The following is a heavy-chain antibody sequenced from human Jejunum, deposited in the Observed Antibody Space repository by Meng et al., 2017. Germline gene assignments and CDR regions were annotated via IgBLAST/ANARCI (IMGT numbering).Heavy chain of an antibody. CDR3: ARLGSGWSNSKFRYFDL. CDR2: ISASGAST. Sequence: GGSLRLSCEASGLTFSGYGMTWVRQALGKGLEWVSGISASGASTYYADSLKGRFTISRDKSKNTVYLQIDSLGADDTAVYYCARLGSGWSNSKFRYFDLWGRGTLVTVSS. V-gene: IGHV3-23*01. J-gene: IGHJ2*01. D-gene: IGHD6-19*01. CDR1: GLTFSGYG.